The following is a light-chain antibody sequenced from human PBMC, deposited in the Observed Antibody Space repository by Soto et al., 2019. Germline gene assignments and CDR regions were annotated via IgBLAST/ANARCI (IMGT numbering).Light chain of an antibody. Sequence: LTQPASVSGSLGQSITISCTGTSVDVGGYNYVSWYQHHPGKAPRLLIFEVSNRPSGVSNRFSGSKSGNTASLTISGLQAEDEADYYCTSYTIKTTYVFGTGTKVTVL. J-gene: IGLJ1*01. CDR2: EVS. CDR3: TSYTIKTTYV. V-gene: IGLV2-14*01. CDR1: SVDVGGYNY.